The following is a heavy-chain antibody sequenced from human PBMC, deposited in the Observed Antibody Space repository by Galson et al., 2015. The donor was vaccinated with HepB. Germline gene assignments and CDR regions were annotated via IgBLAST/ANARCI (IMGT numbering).Heavy chain of an antibody. CDR2: INAGNGNT. J-gene: IGHJ3*02. V-gene: IGHV1-3*01. CDR1: GYTFTSYA. D-gene: IGHD3-22*01. CDR3: ARGSDYYDSSTDAFDI. Sequence: SVKVSCKASGYTFTSYAMHWVRQAPGQRLEWMGWINAGNGNTKYSQKFQGRVTITRDTSASTAYMELSSLRSEDTAVYYCARGSDYYDSSTDAFDIWGQGTMVTVSS.